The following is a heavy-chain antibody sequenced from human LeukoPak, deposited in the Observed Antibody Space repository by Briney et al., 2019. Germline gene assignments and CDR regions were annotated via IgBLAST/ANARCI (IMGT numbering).Heavy chain of an antibody. CDR2: IIPILGIA. J-gene: IGHJ4*02. CDR3: ARGHGRDGYNSGY. D-gene: IGHD5-24*01. V-gene: IGHV1-69*04. CDR1: GGTFSSYA. Sequence: AVKVSRMASGGTFSSYAISWVRQAPGQGLEWMGRIIPILGIANYAQKFQGRVTLTADKSTSTAYMELSSLRSEDTAVYYCARGHGRDGYNSGYWGQGTLVTVSS.